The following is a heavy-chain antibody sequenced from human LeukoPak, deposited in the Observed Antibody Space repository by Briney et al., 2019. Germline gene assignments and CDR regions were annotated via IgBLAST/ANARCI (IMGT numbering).Heavy chain of an antibody. D-gene: IGHD3-22*01. CDR2: ISGTDAST. CDR3: AKDLYYESSGIGDY. Sequence: SGGSLRLSCAASGFTFSFYAMSWVRQAPGKGLEWVSVISGTDASTYYADSVKGRFTISRDNSKNTLYLQMNSLRAEDTAVYYCAKDLYYESSGIGDYWGQGTLVTVSS. CDR1: GFTFSFYA. J-gene: IGHJ4*02. V-gene: IGHV3-23*01.